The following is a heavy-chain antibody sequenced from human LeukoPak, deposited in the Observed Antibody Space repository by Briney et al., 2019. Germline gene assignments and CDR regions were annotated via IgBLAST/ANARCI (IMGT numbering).Heavy chain of an antibody. V-gene: IGHV3-30*02. J-gene: IGHJ6*03. D-gene: IGHD3-9*01. Sequence: TGGSLRLSCAASGFTFNSYGMHWDRQGPGKGLQCVAFIRHDESNKYYADCVKGRFTIFRDNSKNTLYLQMNSLRAEDTAVYYCAKEGPLRYFDWLRQGDYYYMDVWGKGTTVTISS. CDR2: IRHDESNK. CDR3: AKEGPLRYFDWLRQGDYYYMDV. CDR1: GFTFNSYG.